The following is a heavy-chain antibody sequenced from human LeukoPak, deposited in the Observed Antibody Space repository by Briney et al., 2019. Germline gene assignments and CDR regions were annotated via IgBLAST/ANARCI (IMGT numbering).Heavy chain of an antibody. J-gene: IGHJ4*02. Sequence: PSGTLSLTCTVSGGSISSGSYYWSWIRQPAGKGLEWIGRIYTSGSTNYNPSLKSRVTISVDTSKNQFSLKLSSVTAADTAVYYCASSPLAVAGMGEYFDYWGQGTLVTVSS. D-gene: IGHD6-19*01. CDR3: ASSPLAVAGMGEYFDY. CDR1: GGSISSGSYY. V-gene: IGHV4-61*02. CDR2: IYTSGST.